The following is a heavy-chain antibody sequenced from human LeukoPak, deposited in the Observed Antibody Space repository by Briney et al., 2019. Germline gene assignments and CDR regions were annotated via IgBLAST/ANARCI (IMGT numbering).Heavy chain of an antibody. J-gene: IGHJ5*02. Sequence: GGSLRLSCAASGFTFSSYGIHWVRQAPGKGLEWVAVISYDGSNKFYADSVKGRFTISRENSKNTLFLQMNSLRPEDTAVYYCAKDWGEATVTNWFDPWGQGTLVTVSS. CDR1: GFTFSSYG. CDR3: AKDWGEATVTNWFDP. CDR2: ISYDGSNK. V-gene: IGHV3-30*18. D-gene: IGHD4-11*01.